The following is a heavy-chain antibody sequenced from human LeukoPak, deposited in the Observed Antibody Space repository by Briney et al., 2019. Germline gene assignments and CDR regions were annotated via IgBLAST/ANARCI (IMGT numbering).Heavy chain of an antibody. CDR1: GFTFSNYA. CDR3: ARETAVTHNWYFDL. D-gene: IGHD4-11*01. CDR2: ISYDGSNQ. J-gene: IGHJ2*01. V-gene: IGHV3-30-3*01. Sequence: GGSLRLSCAASGFTFSNYAMHWVRQAPGKGLEWVAVISYDGSNQYYADSVKGRFTISRDNSKDTLYLQMNSLRAEDTALYYCARETAVTHNWYFDLWGRGTLVTVSS.